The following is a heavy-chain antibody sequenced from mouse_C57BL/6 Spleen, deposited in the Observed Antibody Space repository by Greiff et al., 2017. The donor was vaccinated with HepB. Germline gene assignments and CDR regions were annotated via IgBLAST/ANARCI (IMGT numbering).Heavy chain of an antibody. J-gene: IGHJ4*01. D-gene: IGHD2-5*01. V-gene: IGHV2-5*01. CDR2: IWRGGST. CDR1: GFSLTSYG. Sequence: QVQLQQSGPGLVQPSQSLSITCTVSGFSLTSYGVHWVRQSPGKGLEWLGVIWRGGSTDYNAAFMSRLSITKDNSKSQVFFKMNSLQADDTAIYYCAKKSKGDTYYAMDYWGQGTSVTVSS. CDR3: AKKSKGDTYYAMDY.